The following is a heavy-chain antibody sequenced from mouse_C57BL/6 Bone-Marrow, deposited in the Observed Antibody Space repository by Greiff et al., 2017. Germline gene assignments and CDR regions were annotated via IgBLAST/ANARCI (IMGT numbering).Heavy chain of an antibody. CDR3: ARDYSDY. D-gene: IGHD2-1*01. CDR2: ISDGGSYT. V-gene: IGHV5-4*01. J-gene: IGHJ4*01. Sequence: LEWVATISDGGSYTYYPDDVKGRFTISRDNAKNNLYLQMSHLKSEDTAMYYCARDYSDYWGQGTSVTVSS.